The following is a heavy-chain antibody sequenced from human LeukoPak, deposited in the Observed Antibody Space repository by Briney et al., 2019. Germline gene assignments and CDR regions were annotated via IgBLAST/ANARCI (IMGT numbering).Heavy chain of an antibody. CDR1: XYXXXXXX. V-gene: IGHV5-51*01. J-gene: IGHJ6*02. Sequence: GESLXISCKGSXYXXXXXXXXXXXXXPGXXXEXMGXIXPGDXDTRYSPSFQGQVTMSADKSINTAYLQWSSLKAXDXAMYYCARQGMDVWGQGTTVTVSS. CDR2: IXPGDXDT. CDR3: ARQGMDV.